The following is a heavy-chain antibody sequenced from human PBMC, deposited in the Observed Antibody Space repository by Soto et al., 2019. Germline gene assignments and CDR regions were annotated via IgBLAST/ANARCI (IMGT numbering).Heavy chain of an antibody. D-gene: IGHD3-3*01. J-gene: IGHJ6*02. CDR3: AKDNLAGDYDFWSGSPVYYGMDV. Sequence: PGGSLRLSCAASGFTFSSYGMHWARQAPGKGLEWVAVISYDGSNKYYADSVKGRFTISRDNSKNTLYLQMNSLRAEDTAVYYCAKDNLAGDYDFWSGSPVYYGMDVWGQGTTVTVSS. CDR2: ISYDGSNK. CDR1: GFTFSSYG. V-gene: IGHV3-30*18.